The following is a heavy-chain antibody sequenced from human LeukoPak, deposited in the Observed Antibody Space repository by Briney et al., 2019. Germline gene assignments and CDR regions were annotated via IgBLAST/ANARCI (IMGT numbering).Heavy chain of an antibody. D-gene: IGHD7-27*01. CDR1: GGSFSGYY. Sequence: SETLSLTCAVYGGSFSGYYWSWIRQPPGKGLEWIGEINHSGSTNYNPSLKGRVTISVDTSKNQFSVKLSSVTAADTAVYYCARTNWGSDFDYWGQGTLVTVSS. CDR3: ARTNWGSDFDY. CDR2: INHSGST. J-gene: IGHJ4*02. V-gene: IGHV4-34*01.